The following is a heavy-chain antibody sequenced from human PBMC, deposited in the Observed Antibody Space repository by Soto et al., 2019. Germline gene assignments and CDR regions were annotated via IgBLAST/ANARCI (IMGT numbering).Heavy chain of an antibody. CDR3: AKDGPPYYDFWSGISDP. V-gene: IGHV3-30*18. J-gene: IGHJ5*02. CDR2: ISYDGSNK. Sequence: QTGGSLRLSCAASGFTFSSYGMHWVRQAPGKGLEWVAVISYDGSNKYYADSVKGRFTISRDNSKNTLYLQMNSLRAEDTAVYYCAKDGPPYYDFWSGISDPWGQGTLVTVSS. CDR1: GFTFSSYG. D-gene: IGHD3-3*01.